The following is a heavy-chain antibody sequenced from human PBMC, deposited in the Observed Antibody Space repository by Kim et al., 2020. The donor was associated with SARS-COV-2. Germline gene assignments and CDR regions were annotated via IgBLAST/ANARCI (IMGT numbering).Heavy chain of an antibody. Sequence: SETLSLTCTVSGGSVSSGSYYWSWIRQPPGNGLEWIGYIYYSGSTNYNPSLKSRVTISVDTSKNQFSLKLSSVTAADTAVYYCARRPAIFGVVKGPNNWFDPWGQGTLVTVSS. D-gene: IGHD3-3*01. CDR1: GGSVSSGSYY. V-gene: IGHV4-61*01. CDR2: IYYSGST. CDR3: ARRPAIFGVVKGPNNWFDP. J-gene: IGHJ5*02.